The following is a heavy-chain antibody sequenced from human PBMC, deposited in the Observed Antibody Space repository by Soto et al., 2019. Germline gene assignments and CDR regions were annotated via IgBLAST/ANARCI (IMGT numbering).Heavy chain of an antibody. CDR3: ARHQDIVVVPAATGPWYGMDV. D-gene: IGHD2-2*01. V-gene: IGHV5-10-1*01. J-gene: IGHJ6*02. CDR1: GYSFTSYW. Sequence: PGESLKISCKGSGYSFTSYWISWVRQMPGKGLEWMGRIDPSDSYTNYSPSFQGHVTISADKSISTAYLQWSSLKASDTAMYYCARHQDIVVVPAATGPWYGMDVWGQRTTVTVSS. CDR2: IDPSDSYT.